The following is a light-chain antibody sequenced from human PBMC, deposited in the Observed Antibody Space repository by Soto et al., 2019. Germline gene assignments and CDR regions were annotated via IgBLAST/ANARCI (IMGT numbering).Light chain of an antibody. CDR3: CSYAGSSTVV. V-gene: IGLV2-23*01. CDR1: SSDVGSYNL. Sequence: QSALTQPASVSGSPGQSITISCTGTSSDVGSYNLVSWYHQHPGKAPKLMIYEGSKRPSGVSNRFSGSKSGNTASLTISGLQAEDEADYYCCSYAGSSTVVFGTGTKVTVL. CDR2: EGS. J-gene: IGLJ1*01.